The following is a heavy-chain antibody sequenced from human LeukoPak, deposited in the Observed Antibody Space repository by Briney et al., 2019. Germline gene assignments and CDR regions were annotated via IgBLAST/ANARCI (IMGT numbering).Heavy chain of an antibody. Sequence: GGSLRLSCAASGFTFNSYGMHWVRQAPGKGLEWVAVIWYDASNKYYADSVKGRFTISRDNSKNTLYLQMNSLRAEDTAVYYCAKERHRYCSGGSCDAFDIWGQGTMVTVSS. J-gene: IGHJ3*02. CDR2: IWYDASNK. V-gene: IGHV3-33*06. CDR3: AKERHRYCSGGSCDAFDI. D-gene: IGHD2-15*01. CDR1: GFTFNSYG.